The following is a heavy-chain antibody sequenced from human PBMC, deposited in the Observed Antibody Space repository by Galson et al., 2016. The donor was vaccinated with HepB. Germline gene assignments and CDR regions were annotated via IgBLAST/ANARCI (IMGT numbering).Heavy chain of an antibody. CDR2: MSSSSRFI. J-gene: IGHJ3*01. D-gene: IGHD6-19*01. Sequence: SLRLSCAASGLTFSSYSMNWVRQAPGKGLEWVSFMSSSSRFIFYADSVKGRFTISRDNAKNSLFLQMNSLRAEDTALYYCVGASDSSGWFPSFDAFGLGGQGTMVTVSS. CDR3: VGASDSSGWFPSFDAFGL. CDR1: GLTFSSYS. V-gene: IGHV3-21*01.